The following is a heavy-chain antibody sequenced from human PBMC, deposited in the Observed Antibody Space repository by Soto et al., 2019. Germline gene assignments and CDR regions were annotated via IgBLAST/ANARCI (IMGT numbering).Heavy chain of an antibody. J-gene: IGHJ6*02. Sequence: PGGSLRLSCAASGFTFNNYDMHWVRQAPGKGLEWVAVISYDGSNKYNADSVKGRFTVSRDNSKNTLYLQMNSLRVEDTAVYYCAKADSTVLWFGEFLRPREEDENYYYYYGMDVWGQGTTVTVSS. CDR2: ISYDGSNK. V-gene: IGHV3-30*18. CDR3: AKADSTVLWFGEFLRPREEDENYYYYYGMDV. CDR1: GFTFNNYD. D-gene: IGHD3-10*01.